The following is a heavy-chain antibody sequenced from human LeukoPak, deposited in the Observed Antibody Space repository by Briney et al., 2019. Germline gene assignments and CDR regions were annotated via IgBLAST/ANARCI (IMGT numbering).Heavy chain of an antibody. CDR3: ARDLQPAYSFSSSWAFDF. Sequence: GASVKVSCKASGYTFTSYGINWVRQAPGQGLEWMGWIGAYNGNTNYAQKLQGRVTMTTDTSTSTAYIELRSLRSDDTAMYYCARDLQPAYSFSSSWAFDFWGQGTLVTVSS. D-gene: IGHD6-13*01. CDR2: IGAYNGNT. V-gene: IGHV1-18*04. CDR1: GYTFTSYG. J-gene: IGHJ4*02.